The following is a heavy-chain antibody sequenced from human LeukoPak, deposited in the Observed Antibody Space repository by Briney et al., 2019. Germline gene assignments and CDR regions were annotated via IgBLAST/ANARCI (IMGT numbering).Heavy chain of an antibody. J-gene: IGHJ3*02. CDR1: GYTFTGYY. Sequence: ASVKVSCKASGYTFTGYYWHWVRQAPGQGLEWMGWINPNSGGTNYAQKFQGRVTMTRDTSISTAYMDLSRLRSDDTAVYYCARDCSSTNYQGAFDIWGQGTMVTVSS. CDR2: INPNSGGT. CDR3: ARDCSSTNYQGAFDI. D-gene: IGHD2-2*01. V-gene: IGHV1-2*02.